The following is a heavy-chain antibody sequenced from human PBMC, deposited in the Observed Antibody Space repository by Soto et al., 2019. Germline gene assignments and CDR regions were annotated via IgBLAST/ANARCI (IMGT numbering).Heavy chain of an antibody. Sequence: EVQLLESGGGLVQPGGSLRLSCEASGFTFSSYAMSWVRQAPGKGLEWVSAISGSGGSTYYADSVKGRFTISRDNSKNTLYLQMNSLRAEDTAVYYCAKARGLWFGELSFGDYWGQGTLVTVSS. CDR3: AKARGLWFGELSFGDY. J-gene: IGHJ4*02. D-gene: IGHD3-10*01. CDR2: ISGSGGST. V-gene: IGHV3-23*01. CDR1: GFTFSSYA.